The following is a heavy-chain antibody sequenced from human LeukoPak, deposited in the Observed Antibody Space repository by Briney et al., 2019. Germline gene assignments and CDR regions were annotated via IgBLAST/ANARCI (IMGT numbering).Heavy chain of an antibody. CDR2: ISGSGGST. CDR1: GFTFSSYA. Sequence: GGSLRLSCAASGFTFSSYAMSWVRQAPGKGLEWVSAISGSGGSTYYADSVKGRFTISRDNSKNTLYLQMNSLRAEDTAVYYCAKSDGVYYYYYMDVWGKGTTVTVSS. V-gene: IGHV3-23*01. CDR3: AKSDGVYYYYYMDV. D-gene: IGHD3-10*01. J-gene: IGHJ6*03.